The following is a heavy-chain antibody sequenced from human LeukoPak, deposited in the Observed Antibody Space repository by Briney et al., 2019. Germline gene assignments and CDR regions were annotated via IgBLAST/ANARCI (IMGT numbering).Heavy chain of an antibody. V-gene: IGHV1-2*06. D-gene: IGHD3-22*01. CDR1: GYTFTDYY. CDR2: INPNSGGT. J-gene: IGHJ4*02. CDR3: AGAAYYYDGSGYYLGD. Sequence: ASVTVSCKASGYTFTDYYMHWVRQAPGQGLEWMGRINPNSGGTNYAQKFQARVTMTRDTSISTAYMELSRLRSDDTALYYCAGAAYYYDGSGYYLGDWGQGTLVTVSS.